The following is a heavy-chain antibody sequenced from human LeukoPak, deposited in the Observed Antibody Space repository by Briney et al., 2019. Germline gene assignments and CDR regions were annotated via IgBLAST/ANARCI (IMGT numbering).Heavy chain of an antibody. J-gene: IGHJ4*02. CDR1: RGTFSSYA. V-gene: IGHV1-69*13. Sequence: SVKVSCKASRGTFSSYAISWVRQAPGQGLDWMGGIIPIFGTANYAQKFQGRVTITADESTSTAYMGLSSLRSEDTAVYYCARDAGYSYGFDYWGQGTLVTVSS. CDR3: ARDAGYSYGFDY. D-gene: IGHD5-18*01. CDR2: IIPIFGTA.